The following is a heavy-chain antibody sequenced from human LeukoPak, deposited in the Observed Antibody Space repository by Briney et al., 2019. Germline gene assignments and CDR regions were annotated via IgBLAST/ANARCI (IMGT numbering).Heavy chain of an antibody. D-gene: IGHD3-16*02. CDR2: ISSSSSTI. Sequence: RGSLRLSCAASGFTFSSYSMNWVRQAPGKGLEWVSYISSSSSTIYYADSVKGRFTISRDNAKNSLYLQMNSLRAEDTAVYYCARDLEYYDYVWGSYRYPHYFDYWGQGTLVTVSS. J-gene: IGHJ4*02. CDR1: GFTFSSYS. CDR3: ARDLEYYDYVWGSYRYPHYFDY. V-gene: IGHV3-48*04.